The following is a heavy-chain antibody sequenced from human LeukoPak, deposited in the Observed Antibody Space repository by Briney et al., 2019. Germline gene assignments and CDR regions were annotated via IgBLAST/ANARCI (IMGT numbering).Heavy chain of an antibody. CDR1: GFSFSSYG. J-gene: IGHJ4*02. D-gene: IGHD6-13*01. CDR2: ISSSGSTI. CDR3: ARDRIAAAPYYFDY. Sequence: GASLSLSCAVSGFSFSSYGMSLVRQAPGKGLEWVSYISSSGSTIYYADSVKGRFTISRDNAKNSLYLQMNSLRAEDTAVYYCARDRIAAAPYYFDYWGQGTLVTVSS. V-gene: IGHV3-48*04.